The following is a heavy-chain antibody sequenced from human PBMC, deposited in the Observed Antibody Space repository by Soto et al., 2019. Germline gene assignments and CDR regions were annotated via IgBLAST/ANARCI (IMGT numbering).Heavy chain of an antibody. CDR2: ISGFNGNT. CDR3: ARGPRYCSSSTCFAGVTWFDP. J-gene: IGHJ5*02. Sequence: ASVKVSCKASGYIFTSYGISWVRQAPGRGLEWMGWISGFNGNTNYAQNVQGRVSMTTDKSTNTAYMELRSLTSDDTAVYYWARGPRYCSSSTCFAGVTWFDPWGQGTPGTVS. D-gene: IGHD2-15*01. V-gene: IGHV1-18*04. CDR1: GYIFTSYG.